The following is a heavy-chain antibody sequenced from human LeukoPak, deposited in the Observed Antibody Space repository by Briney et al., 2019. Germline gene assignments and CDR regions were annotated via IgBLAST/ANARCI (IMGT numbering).Heavy chain of an antibody. CDR2: ISAYNGNT. D-gene: IGHD6-13*01. J-gene: IGHJ5*02. CDR3: ATGGIIAAAHNWFDP. Sequence: GASVKVSCKASGYTFTSYGISWVRQAPGQGLEWMGWISAYNGNTNYAQKLQGRVTMTTDTSTSTAYMELRSLRSEDTAVYHCATGGIIAAAHNWFDPWGQGTLVTVSS. CDR1: GYTFTSYG. V-gene: IGHV1-18*01.